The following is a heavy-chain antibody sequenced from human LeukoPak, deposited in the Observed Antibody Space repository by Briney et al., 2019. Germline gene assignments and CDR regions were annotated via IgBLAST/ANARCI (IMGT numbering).Heavy chain of an antibody. CDR1: GFTFTSYW. J-gene: IGHJ5*02. CDR2: IKQDGSEK. Sequence: QPGGSLRLSCAASGFTFTSYWMNWVRQAPGKGLEWVANIKQDGSEKYYVDSVKGRFTISRDNAKNSLYLEMNSLRVEDTAVYYCAGGMTIAANWFDPWGQGTLVTVSS. CDR3: AGGMTIAANWFDP. D-gene: IGHD2-15*01. V-gene: IGHV3-7*01.